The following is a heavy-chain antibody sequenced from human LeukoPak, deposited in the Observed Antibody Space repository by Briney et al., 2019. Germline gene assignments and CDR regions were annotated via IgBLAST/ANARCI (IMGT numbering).Heavy chain of an antibody. V-gene: IGHV3-30*02. D-gene: IGHD3-10*01. Sequence: PGGSLRLSCTASGFTFSSYGLHWVRQAPGKGLEWVASIRSDGTNKNYADSVKGRFTISRDNSKNTLYLQMNSLRAEDTAVYYCAKDSSYYYGSGSYFFPNYYYYYMDVWGKGTTVTISS. J-gene: IGHJ6*03. CDR1: GFTFSSYG. CDR2: IRSDGTNK. CDR3: AKDSSYYYGSGSYFFPNYYYYYMDV.